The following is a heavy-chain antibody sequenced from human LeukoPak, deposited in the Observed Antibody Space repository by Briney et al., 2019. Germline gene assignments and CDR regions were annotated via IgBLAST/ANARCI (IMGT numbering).Heavy chain of an antibody. CDR3: ARGAFEGSSWYRGRNAFDI. J-gene: IGHJ3*02. D-gene: IGHD6-13*01. Sequence: GAPVKVSCKASGYTFSNYAIHWVRQAPGQRFEWMGWINAGNGHTKYSQNFQGRVTITRDSSASTVYMELSSLTSEDTAVYYCARGAFEGSSWYRGRNAFDIWGQGTMVTVSS. CDR2: INAGNGHT. V-gene: IGHV1-3*01. CDR1: GYTFSNYA.